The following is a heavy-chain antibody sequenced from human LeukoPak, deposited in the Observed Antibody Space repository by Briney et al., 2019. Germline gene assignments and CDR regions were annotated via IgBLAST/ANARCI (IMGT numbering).Heavy chain of an antibody. CDR1: GYTFTSYY. CDR3: ANLDRYCSGGSCYSQVFDY. Sequence: ASVKVSCKASGYTFTSYYVHWVRQAPGQGLEWMGIINPSGGSTSYAQKFQGRVTMTRDTSTSTVYMELSSLRSEDTAVYYCANLDRYCSGGSCYSQVFDYWGQGTLVTVSS. CDR2: INPSGGST. D-gene: IGHD2-15*01. J-gene: IGHJ4*02. V-gene: IGHV1-46*01.